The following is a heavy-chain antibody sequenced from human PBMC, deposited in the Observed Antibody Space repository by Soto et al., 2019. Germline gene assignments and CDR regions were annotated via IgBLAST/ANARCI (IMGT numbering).Heavy chain of an antibody. CDR2: IIPIFGTA. D-gene: IGHD5-12*01. CDR1: GGTFSSYA. Sequence: QVQLVQSGAEVKKPGSSVKVSCKASGGTFSSYAISWVRQAPGQGLEWMGGIIPIFGTANYAQKFQGRVTITADESTSTAYMELCSLRSEDTAVYYCASLIVAATPGSYFDLWGRGTLVTVSS. V-gene: IGHV1-69*12. CDR3: ASLIVAATPGSYFDL. J-gene: IGHJ2*01.